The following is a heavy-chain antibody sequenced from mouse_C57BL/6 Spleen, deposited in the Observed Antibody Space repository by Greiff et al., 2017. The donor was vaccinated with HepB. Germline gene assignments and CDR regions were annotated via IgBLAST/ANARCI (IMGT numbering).Heavy chain of an antibody. J-gene: IGHJ2*01. CDR3: ARGGYDYDGGEFDY. Sequence: EVMLVESEGGLVQPGSSMKLSCTASGFTFSDYYMAWVRQVPEKGLEWVANINYDGSSTYYLDSLKSRFIISRDNAKNILYLQMSSLKSEDTATYYCARGGYDYDGGEFDYWGQGTTLTVSS. V-gene: IGHV5-16*01. CDR2: INYDGSST. CDR1: GFTFSDYY. D-gene: IGHD2-4*01.